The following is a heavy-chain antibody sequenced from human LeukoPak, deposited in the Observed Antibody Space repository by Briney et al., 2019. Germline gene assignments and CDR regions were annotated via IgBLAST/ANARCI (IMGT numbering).Heavy chain of an antibody. CDR2: IWYDGSNK. Sequence: GRSLRLSCAASGFTFSSYGMHWVRQAPGKGLEWVAVIWYDGSNKYYADSVKGRFTISRDNSKNTLYLQMNSLRAEDTAVYYCARDPSGITMVRGVIITYFDYWGQGTLVTVSS. V-gene: IGHV3-33*01. CDR3: ARDPSGITMVRGVIITYFDY. CDR1: GFTFSSYG. J-gene: IGHJ4*02. D-gene: IGHD3-10*01.